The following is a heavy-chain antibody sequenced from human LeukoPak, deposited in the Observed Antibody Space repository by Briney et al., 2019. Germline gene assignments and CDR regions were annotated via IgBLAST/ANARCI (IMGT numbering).Heavy chain of an antibody. V-gene: IGHV4-59*12. D-gene: IGHD1-26*01. CDR3: ARVTESGTDP. Sequence: SETLSLTCTVSGGSISSYYWSWIRQPPGKGLEWIGEIYHSGSTNYNPSLKSRVTISVDKSKNQFSLKLSSVTAADTAVYYCARVTESGTDPWGQGTLVTVSS. CDR2: IYHSGST. CDR1: GGSISSYY. J-gene: IGHJ5*02.